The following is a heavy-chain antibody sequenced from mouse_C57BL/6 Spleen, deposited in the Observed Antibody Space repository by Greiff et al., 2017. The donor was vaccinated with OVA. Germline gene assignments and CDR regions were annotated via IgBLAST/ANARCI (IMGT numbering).Heavy chain of an antibody. CDR3: SYYSNFAWFAY. D-gene: IGHD2-5*01. Sequence: VQLQQSGAELVRPGASVTLSCKASGYTFTDYEMHWVKQTPVHGLEWIGAIDPDTGGAAYNQKFPGKAILTADKSASTAYMELRSLTSADSAVYYCSYYSNFAWFAYWGQGTLVTVSA. CDR2: IDPDTGGA. CDR1: GYTFTDYE. V-gene: IGHV1-15*01. J-gene: IGHJ3*01.